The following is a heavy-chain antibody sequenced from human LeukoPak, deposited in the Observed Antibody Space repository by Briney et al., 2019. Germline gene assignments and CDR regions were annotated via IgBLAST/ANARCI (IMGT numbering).Heavy chain of an antibody. CDR2: IKSSSSII. Sequence: GGSLRLSCAASGFIFSSFSMNWVRHAPGKGPEWVSYIKSSSSIIYYADSVKGRFTISRDNAKNSLYLQMNSLRDEDTAVYYCAREGYYNMDVWGQGTTVTVSS. CDR1: GFIFSSFS. CDR3: AREGYYNMDV. V-gene: IGHV3-48*02. J-gene: IGHJ6*02.